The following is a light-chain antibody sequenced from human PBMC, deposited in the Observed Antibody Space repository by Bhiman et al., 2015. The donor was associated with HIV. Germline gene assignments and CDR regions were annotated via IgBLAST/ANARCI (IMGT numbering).Light chain of an antibody. CDR2: HDT. V-gene: IGLV1-40*01. J-gene: IGLJ2*01. CDR1: SSNIGAGFD. CDR3: QSYDSSLSGRGV. Sequence: QSVLTQPPSVSGAPGQRVSISCTGSSSNIGAGFDVHWYRHLPGTAPKLLIYHDTNRPSGVPDRFSGSKSGTSASLAITGLQAEDEADYYCQSYDSSLSGRGVFGGGTKLTVL.